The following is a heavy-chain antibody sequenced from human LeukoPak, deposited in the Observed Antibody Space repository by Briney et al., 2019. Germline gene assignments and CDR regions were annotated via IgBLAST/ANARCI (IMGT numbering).Heavy chain of an antibody. V-gene: IGHV1-2*02. D-gene: IGHD3-16*01. CDR1: EYTFTGYY. CDR3: ARGGGLWFGGVGGYYYYMDV. J-gene: IGHJ6*03. CDR2: INPNSGGT. Sequence: ASVKVSCKASEYTFTGYYMHWVRQAPGQGLEWMGWINPNSGGTNYAQKFQGRVTMTRDTSIRTAYMELSRLRSDDPAVYYCARGGGLWFGGVGGYYYYMDVWGKGTTVTVSS.